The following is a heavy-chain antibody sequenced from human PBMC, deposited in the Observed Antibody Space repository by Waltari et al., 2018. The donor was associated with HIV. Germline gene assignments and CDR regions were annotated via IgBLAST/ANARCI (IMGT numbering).Heavy chain of an antibody. CDR1: GYTFTSYD. J-gene: IGHJ4*02. D-gene: IGHD4-4*01. V-gene: IGHV1-8*01. CDR3: ARGGKMTTVSDLGY. CDR2: MNPNSGNT. Sequence: QVQLVQSGAEVKKPGASVKVSCKASGYTFTSYDVNWVRQATGQGLEWMGWMNPNSGNTGYTQKFQGRVTMTRNTSISTAYMELSSLRSEDTAVYYCARGGKMTTVSDLGYWGQGTLVTVSS.